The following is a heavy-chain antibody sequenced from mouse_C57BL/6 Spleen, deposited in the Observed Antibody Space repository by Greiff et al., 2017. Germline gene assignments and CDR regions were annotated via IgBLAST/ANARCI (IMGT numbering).Heavy chain of an antibody. V-gene: IGHV1-18*01. CDR3: ASSGYDYDEGAWFAY. J-gene: IGHJ3*01. D-gene: IGHD2-4*01. Sequence: VQLQQSGPELVKPGASVKIPCKASGYTFTDYNMDWVKQRHGKSLEWIGDINPNNGGTIYNPKFNGKATLTVDTSASTVYMELRSLTSEATAVYYWASSGYDYDEGAWFAYWGQGTLVTVSA. CDR1: GYTFTDYN. CDR2: INPNNGGT.